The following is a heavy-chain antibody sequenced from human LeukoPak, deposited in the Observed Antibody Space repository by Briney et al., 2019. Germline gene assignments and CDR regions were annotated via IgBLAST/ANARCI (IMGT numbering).Heavy chain of an antibody. J-gene: IGHJ4*02. Sequence: GGSLRLSCATSGFTFSDYYMSWIRHAPGKGLEWVSYISSSSSPLYYADSVKGRFTISRDNANNSVFLQMNSLRAEDTAVYYCTRDPDTSSKVDYWGQGALVTVSS. D-gene: IGHD6-6*01. CDR2: ISSSSSPL. CDR3: TRDPDTSSKVDY. V-gene: IGHV3-11*01. CDR1: GFTFSDYY.